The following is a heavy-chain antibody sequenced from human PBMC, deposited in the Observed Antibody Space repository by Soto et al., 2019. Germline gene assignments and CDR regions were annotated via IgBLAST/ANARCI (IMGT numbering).Heavy chain of an antibody. CDR3: ARDLWLGESFRYYFDY. J-gene: IGHJ4*01. CDR2: INPASGKT. V-gene: IGHV1-3*01. D-gene: IGHD3-10*01. Sequence: ASVKVSCKASGYSFSRXTFSWVRQAPGQRLEWMGWINPASGKTKYSQKFQGRVTITRDTSASTAYMELSSLTSEDTALYYCARDLWLGESFRYYFDYWAQGTLVTV. CDR1: GYSFSRXT.